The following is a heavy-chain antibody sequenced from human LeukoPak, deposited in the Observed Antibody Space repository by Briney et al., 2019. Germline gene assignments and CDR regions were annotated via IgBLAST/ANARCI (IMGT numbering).Heavy chain of an antibody. CDR3: ARVRLDRSERNLDAFEN. CDR2: IYSGGST. CDR1: GFTVSSNY. J-gene: IGHJ3*02. Sequence: PGGSLRLSCAASGFTVSSNYMSWVRQAPGRGLEWVSSIYSGGSTYYADSVKGRFTISRDNSKNTVYLHMNSLRADDTAVFFCARVRLDRSERNLDAFENWGQGTMVTASS. V-gene: IGHV3-53*01. D-gene: IGHD1-14*01.